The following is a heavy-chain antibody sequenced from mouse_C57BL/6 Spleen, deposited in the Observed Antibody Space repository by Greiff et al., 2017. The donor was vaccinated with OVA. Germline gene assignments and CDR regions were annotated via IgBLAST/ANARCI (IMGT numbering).Heavy chain of an antibody. Sequence: EVQLVESGEGLVKPGGSLKLSCAASGFTFSSYAMSWVRQTPEKRLEWVAYISSGDDYIYYADTVKGRFTISRANARNTLYLQMSSLKSEDTAMYYCTREGNWDGGFDYWGQGTTLTVSS. CDR1: GFTFSSYA. J-gene: IGHJ2*01. CDR3: TREGNWDGGFDY. D-gene: IGHD4-1*01. V-gene: IGHV5-9-1*02. CDR2: ISSGDDYI.